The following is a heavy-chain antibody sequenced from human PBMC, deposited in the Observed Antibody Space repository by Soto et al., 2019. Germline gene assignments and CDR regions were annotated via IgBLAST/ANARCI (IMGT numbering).Heavy chain of an antibody. V-gene: IGHV3-30-3*01. J-gene: IGHJ4*02. CDR1: GFTFSSYA. CDR2: ISHDGSNK. Sequence: QVQLVESGAGVAQPGRSLRLSCAASGFTFSSYAMHWVRQAPGKGLEWVAVISHDGSNKYYADSVKGRFTIARDNSKNTLYLQMNSLRAEDTAVYYCASLTVTTRKDYWGQGTLVTVSS. CDR3: ASLTVTTRKDY. D-gene: IGHD4-4*01.